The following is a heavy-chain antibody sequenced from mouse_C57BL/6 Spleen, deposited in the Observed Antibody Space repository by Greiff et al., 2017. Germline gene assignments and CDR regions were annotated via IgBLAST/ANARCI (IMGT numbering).Heavy chain of an antibody. CDR3: ARSIGLNSNYPAFDD. V-gene: IGHV1-59*01. CDR2: IDPSNSYT. CDR1: GYTFTSYW. Sequence: QVQLQQPGAELVRPGTSVKLSCKASGYTFTSYWMHWVKQRPGQGLEWIGVIDPSNSYTNTNQKFKGKATLTVDTSSSTAYMQLSSLTSEDSAVYYGARSIGLNSNYPAFDDWGQGTTLTVSS. J-gene: IGHJ2*01. D-gene: IGHD2-5*01.